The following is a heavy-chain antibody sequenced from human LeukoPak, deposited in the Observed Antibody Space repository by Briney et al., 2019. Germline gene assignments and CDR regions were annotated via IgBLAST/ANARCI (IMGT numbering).Heavy chain of an antibody. J-gene: IGHJ4*02. Sequence: ASVKVSCKASGYTFTGYYMHWVRQAPGQGLEWMGWIKPNSGGTNYAQKFQGRVTMTRDTSISTAYMELSRLRSDDTAVYYCARDQSYDSSRAFDYWGQGTLVTVSS. CDR3: ARDQSYDSSRAFDY. D-gene: IGHD3-22*01. CDR1: GYTFTGYY. V-gene: IGHV1-2*02. CDR2: IKPNSGGT.